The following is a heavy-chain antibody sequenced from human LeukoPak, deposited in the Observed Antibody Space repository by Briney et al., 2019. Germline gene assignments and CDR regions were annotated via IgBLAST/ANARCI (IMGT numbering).Heavy chain of an antibody. V-gene: IGHV3-30*04. J-gene: IGHJ4*02. Sequence: GGSLRLSCAASGFTFSNQNMHWVRQAPGKGLEWVAVISNDGSNKYYADSVKGRFTISRDNSKDTLYLQMNSLRVEDTAVYYCARRPQRVAGLDYWGQGTLVTVSS. CDR2: ISNDGSNK. CDR1: GFTFSNQN. CDR3: ARRPQRVAGLDY. D-gene: IGHD6-19*01.